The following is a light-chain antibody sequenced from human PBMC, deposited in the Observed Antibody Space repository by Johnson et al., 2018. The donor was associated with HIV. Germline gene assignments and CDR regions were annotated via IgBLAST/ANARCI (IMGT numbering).Light chain of an antibody. Sequence: QSVLTQPPSVSAAPGQKVTISCSGSSSNIGSNYVSWYQHLPGTAPKLLIYENNKRPSGIPDRFSGAKSGTSATLAITGLQTGDEGDYYCGTWDSSLSTEVFGTGTKVTVL. CDR3: GTWDSSLSTEV. V-gene: IGLV1-51*02. CDR2: ENN. J-gene: IGLJ1*01. CDR1: SSNIGSNY.